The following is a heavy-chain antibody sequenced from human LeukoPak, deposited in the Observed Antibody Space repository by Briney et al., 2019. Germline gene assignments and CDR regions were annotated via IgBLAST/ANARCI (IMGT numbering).Heavy chain of an antibody. CDR1: GFTFSSYW. Sequence: GGSLRLSCAASGFTFSSYWMSWVRQAPGKGLEWVANIKQDGSEKYYVDSVKGRFTISRDNAKNSLYLQMNSLRAEDTAVYYCGRGLDYDFWSGYSVYWGQGTLVTVPS. D-gene: IGHD3-3*01. J-gene: IGHJ4*02. CDR2: IKQDGSEK. CDR3: GRGLDYDFWSGYSVY. V-gene: IGHV3-7*01.